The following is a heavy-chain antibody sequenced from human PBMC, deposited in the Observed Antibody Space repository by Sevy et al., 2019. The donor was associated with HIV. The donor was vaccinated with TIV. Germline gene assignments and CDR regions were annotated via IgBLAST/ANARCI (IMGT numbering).Heavy chain of an antibody. J-gene: IGHJ6*02. CDR1: GFTFTSSA. V-gene: IGHV1-58*01. CDR3: AADTRLYGMDV. Sequence: ASVKVSCKASGFTFTSSAVQWVRQARGQRLEWIGWIVVGSGNTNYAQKFQERVTITRDMSTSTAYMEPSSLRSEDTAVYYCAADTRLYGMDVWGQGTTVTVSS. CDR2: IVVGSGNT.